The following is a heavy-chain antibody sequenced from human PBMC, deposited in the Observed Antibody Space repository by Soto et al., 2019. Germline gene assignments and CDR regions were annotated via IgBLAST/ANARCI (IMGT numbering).Heavy chain of an antibody. CDR2: ISAYNGNT. V-gene: IGHV1-18*01. CDR1: GYTFTSYD. D-gene: IGHD3-10*01. Sequence: QVQLVQSGAEVKKPGASVKVSCKASGYTFTSYDIRWVRQAPGQGLEWMGWISAYNGNTNYAQKLQDRVTMTTDTSTSTAYIELRSLRSDDTAVYYCAREGGTMGAGWFDPWGQGTLVTVSS. CDR3: AREGGTMGAGWFDP. J-gene: IGHJ5*02.